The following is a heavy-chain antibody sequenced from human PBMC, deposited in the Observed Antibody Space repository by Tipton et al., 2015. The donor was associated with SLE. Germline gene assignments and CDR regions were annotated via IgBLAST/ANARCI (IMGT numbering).Heavy chain of an antibody. V-gene: IGHV4-59*11. CDR1: AGSINSHY. CDR2: IYSSGTT. CDR3: ARRGSWWYFDL. Sequence: TLSLTCTVSAGSINSHYFSWIRQPPGKGLEWIGFIYSSGTTNYNPSLRSRVTMSVDTSKNQLSLSLNSVTTADTAVYYCARRGSWWYFDLWGRGTLVTVSS. J-gene: IGHJ2*01. D-gene: IGHD1-26*01.